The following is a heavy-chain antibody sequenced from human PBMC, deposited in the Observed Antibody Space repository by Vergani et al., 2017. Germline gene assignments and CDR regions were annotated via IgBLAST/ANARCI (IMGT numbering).Heavy chain of an antibody. D-gene: IGHD2-2*01. J-gene: IGHJ3*02. CDR1: GFTFSDYY. V-gene: IGHV3-33*08. CDR3: ASCSSTSCYGAAFDI. Sequence: VQPVESGGGLVKPGGSLRLSCAASGFTFSDYYMSWIRQAPGKGLEWVAVIWYDGSNKYYADSVKGRFTISRDNSQNTVNLQMNSLRAEDTAVYYCASCSSTSCYGAAFDIWGQGTMVTVSS. CDR2: IWYDGSNK.